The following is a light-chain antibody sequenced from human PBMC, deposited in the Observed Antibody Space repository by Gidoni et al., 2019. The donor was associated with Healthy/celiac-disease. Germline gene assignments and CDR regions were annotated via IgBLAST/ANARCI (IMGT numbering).Light chain of an antibody. Sequence: DILFTHSPATLSVSPGERATLSCRASQRGSSNLAGYQQKPGQAPRRLIYCASTKATGIPPRCSGSGCGTEYSLIISSRQSEDVAVYYCQQYNSWWLTFGGGTKVEIK. CDR3: QQYNSWWLT. CDR2: CAS. J-gene: IGKJ4*01. CDR1: QRGSSN. V-gene: IGKV3-15*01.